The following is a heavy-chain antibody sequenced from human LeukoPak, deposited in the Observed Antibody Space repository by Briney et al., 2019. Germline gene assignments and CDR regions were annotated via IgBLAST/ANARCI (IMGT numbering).Heavy chain of an antibody. CDR1: GYTFTGYH. D-gene: IGHD2-15*01. V-gene: IGHV1-2*06. J-gene: IGHJ5*02. CDR2: INPNSGDT. CDR3: ARAGYCSGGSCYWENNWFDP. Sequence: ASVRVSRKASGYTFTGYHMHWVRQAPGQGLEWMGRINPNSGDTNYAQNFQGRVTMTRDTSISTAYMELSRLRSDDTAVYYCARAGYCSGGSCYWENNWFDPWGQGTLVTVSS.